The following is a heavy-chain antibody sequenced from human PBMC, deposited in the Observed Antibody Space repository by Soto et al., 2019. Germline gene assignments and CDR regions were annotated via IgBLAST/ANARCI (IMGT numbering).Heavy chain of an antibody. CDR2: ISYDGSNE. J-gene: IGHJ4*02. CDR1: GFSFSNYG. Sequence: QVQLMESGGGVVQPGRSLRLSCAASGFSFSNYGMHWIRQAPGKGLEWVALISYDGSNEYYADSVKGRFTISRDNSKNTLYLQMNSLRAEDTAVYYCANRFYYFDYWGQGTLVTVSS. V-gene: IGHV3-30*18. CDR3: ANRFYYFDY. D-gene: IGHD3-3*01.